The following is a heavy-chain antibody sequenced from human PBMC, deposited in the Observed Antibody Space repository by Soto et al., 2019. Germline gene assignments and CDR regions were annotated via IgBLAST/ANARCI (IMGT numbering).Heavy chain of an antibody. J-gene: IGHJ3*02. V-gene: IGHV4-59*08. CDR3: ARHVLGKGDYVWGSYRSDDAFDI. CDR2: IYYSGST. CDR1: GDSISS. Sequence: QVQLQESGPGLVQPSETLSLTCTVSGDSISSWSWIRQPPGKGLEWIGNIYYSGSTNYNPSLKSRVTLRVDTSKNQFSLRRSSVPAEDTAVYYCARHVLGKGDYVWGSYRSDDAFDIWGQGTKVTVSS. D-gene: IGHD3-16*02.